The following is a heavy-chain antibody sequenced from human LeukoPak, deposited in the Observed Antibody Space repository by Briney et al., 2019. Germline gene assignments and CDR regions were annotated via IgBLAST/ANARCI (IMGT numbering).Heavy chain of an antibody. CDR1: GFTVSSNY. D-gene: IGHD3-22*01. V-gene: IGHV3-53*01. CDR3: ARGVDYYENSGTIDY. J-gene: IGHJ4*02. Sequence: GGSLRLSCAASGFTVSSNYMSWVRQAPGKGLEWVSLIHSGGSTYYADSVRGRFTISRDNSKNTLYLQMNSLRAEDTAVYYCARGVDYYENSGTIDYWGQGTLVTVSS. CDR2: IHSGGST.